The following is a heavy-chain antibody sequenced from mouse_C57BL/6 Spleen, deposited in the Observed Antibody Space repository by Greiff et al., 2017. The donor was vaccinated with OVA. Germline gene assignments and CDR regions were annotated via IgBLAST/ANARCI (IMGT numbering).Heavy chain of an antibody. CDR3: ARYSNYAMDY. CDR2: INPNNGGT. D-gene: IGHD2-5*01. V-gene: IGHV1-26*01. J-gene: IGHJ4*01. Sequence: VQLKQSGPELVKPGASVKISCKASGYTFTDYYMNWVKQSPGKSLEWIGDINPNNGGTSYNQKFKGKATLTVDKSSSTAYMELRSLTSEDSAVDYCARYSNYAMDYWGQGTSVTVSS. CDR1: GYTFTDYY.